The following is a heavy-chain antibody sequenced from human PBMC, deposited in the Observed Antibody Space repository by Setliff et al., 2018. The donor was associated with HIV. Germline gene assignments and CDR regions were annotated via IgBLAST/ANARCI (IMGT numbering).Heavy chain of an antibody. V-gene: IGHV4-34*01. D-gene: IGHD6-13*01. CDR2: ISHSGTT. CDR3: ARGGTAAAGYLDN. Sequence: SGTLSLTCAVYGGSFSEYYWSWVRQPPGKGLEWLGEISHSGTTNYNPSLKSRLTILVDTSKKQFSVKLSSVTAADTAVYYCARGGTAAAGYLDNWGQGTPVTVSS. CDR1: GGSFSEYY. J-gene: IGHJ4*02.